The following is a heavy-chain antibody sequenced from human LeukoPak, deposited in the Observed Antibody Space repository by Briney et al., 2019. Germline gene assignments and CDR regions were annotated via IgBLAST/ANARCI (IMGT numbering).Heavy chain of an antibody. CDR2: INPNSGDT. J-gene: IGHJ4*02. V-gene: IGHV1-2*02. CDR1: GYSFTGYF. D-gene: IGHD2-2*01. Sequence: GASVKVSCKASGYSFTGYFMQWVRQAPGQGLEWMGWINPNSGDTNYAQKFQGRVTMTRDTSISTAYMELSRLRSDDTAVYYCARERRYCSSTSCYSIGEFDYWGQGTLVTVSS. CDR3: ARERRYCSSTSCYSIGEFDY.